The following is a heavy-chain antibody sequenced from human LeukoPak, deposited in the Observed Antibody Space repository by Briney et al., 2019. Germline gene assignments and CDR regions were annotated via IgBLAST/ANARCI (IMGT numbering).Heavy chain of an antibody. J-gene: IGHJ6*03. V-gene: IGHV4-4*02. Sequence: SETLSLTCAVSGGSISSSNWWSWVRQPPGKGLEWIGEIYHSGSISYNPSLKSRVTISVDTSKNQFSLKLSSVTAADTAVYYCARVNILTDYYYMDVWGKGTTVTISS. D-gene: IGHD3-9*01. CDR3: ARVNILTDYYYMDV. CDR2: IYHSGSI. CDR1: GGSISSSNW.